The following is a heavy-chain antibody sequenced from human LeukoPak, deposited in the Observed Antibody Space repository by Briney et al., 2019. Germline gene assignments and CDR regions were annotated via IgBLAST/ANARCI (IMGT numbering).Heavy chain of an antibody. V-gene: IGHV1-18*01. CDR3: ASAVGRGERYFDRWGFDP. Sequence: ASVKVSCKASGYTFTSYGISWVRQAPGQGLEWMGWISAYNGNTNYAQKLQGRVTMTTDTSTSTAYMELRSLRSDDTAVYYCASAVGRGERYFDRWGFDPWGQGTQVTVSS. CDR2: ISAYNGNT. J-gene: IGHJ5*02. CDR1: GYTFTSYG. D-gene: IGHD3-9*01.